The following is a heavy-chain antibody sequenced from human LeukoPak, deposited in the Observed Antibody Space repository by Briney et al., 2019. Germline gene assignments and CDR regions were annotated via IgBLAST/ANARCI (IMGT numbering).Heavy chain of an antibody. CDR1: DGSMSPYY. Sequence: PSETLSLTCTVSDGSMSPYYWSWIRQSPGKGLEWIAYIFYNGNTKYNPSLWSRVTISIDTSRNQFFLNLNSVTAADTAVYYCARGGCYYLDVWGKGTTVTVSS. CDR2: IFYNGNT. D-gene: IGHD6-19*01. V-gene: IGHV4-59*01. J-gene: IGHJ6*03. CDR3: ARGGCYYLDV.